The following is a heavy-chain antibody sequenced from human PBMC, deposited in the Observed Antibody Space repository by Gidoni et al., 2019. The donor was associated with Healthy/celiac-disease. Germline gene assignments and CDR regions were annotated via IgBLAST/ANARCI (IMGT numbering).Heavy chain of an antibody. CDR2: SYPSGST. CDR3: ARLGRRFLAWLKFDY. D-gene: IGHD3-3*01. V-gene: IGHV4-4*02. Sequence: QVQLQESGPGLVKPSGTRSLTCAVSGGYISSSNWWGWVRQPPGKGLEWNGESYPSGSTNYNPSLKSRVTISVDKSKNQFSLKLISVTAADTAVYYCARLGRRFLAWLKFDYWGQGTLVTVSS. J-gene: IGHJ4*02. CDR1: GGYISSSNW.